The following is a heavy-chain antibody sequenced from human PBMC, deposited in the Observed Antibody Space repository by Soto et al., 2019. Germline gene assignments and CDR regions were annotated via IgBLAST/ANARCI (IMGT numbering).Heavy chain of an antibody. CDR2: IYYSGST. J-gene: IGHJ6*02. D-gene: IGHD3-22*01. Sequence: SETLSLTCTVSGGSISSYYWSWIRQPPGKGLEWIGYIYYSGSTNYNPSLKSRVTISVDTSKNQFSLKLSSVTAADTAVYYCAREGGVSGYYRAYYGMDVWGQGTTVTVSS. V-gene: IGHV4-59*01. CDR3: AREGGVSGYYRAYYGMDV. CDR1: GGSISSYY.